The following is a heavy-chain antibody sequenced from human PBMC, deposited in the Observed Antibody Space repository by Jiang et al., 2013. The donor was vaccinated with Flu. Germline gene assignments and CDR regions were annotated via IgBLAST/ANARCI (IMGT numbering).Heavy chain of an antibody. CDR2: IRYDGSNK. V-gene: IGHV3-30*02. CDR3: AKDHDYYGSGSWFDP. Sequence: QLLESGGGVVQPGGSLRLSCAASGFTFSSYGMHWVRQAPGKGLEWVAFIRYDGSNKYYADSVKGRFTISRDNSKNTLYQQMNSLRAEDTAVYYCAKDHDYYGSGSWFDPWGQGTLVTVSS. J-gene: IGHJ5*02. D-gene: IGHD3-10*01. CDR1: GFTFSSYG.